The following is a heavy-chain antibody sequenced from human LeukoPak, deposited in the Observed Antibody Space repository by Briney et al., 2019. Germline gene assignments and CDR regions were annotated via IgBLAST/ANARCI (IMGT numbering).Heavy chain of an antibody. J-gene: IGHJ4*02. D-gene: IGHD2-2*01. V-gene: IGHV1-18*01. CDR2: ISAYNGNT. CDR1: GYTFTSYG. Sequence: ASVKVSCKASGYTFTSYGISWVRQAPGQGLEWMGWISAYNGNTNYAQKLQGRVTMTTDTSTSTAYMELRSLRSDDTAVYYCARARCSSTSCKGLGYWGQGTLVTVSS. CDR3: ARARCSSTSCKGLGY.